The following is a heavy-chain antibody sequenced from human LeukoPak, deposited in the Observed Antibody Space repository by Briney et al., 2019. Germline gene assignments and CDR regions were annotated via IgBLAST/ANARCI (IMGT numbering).Heavy chain of an antibody. V-gene: IGHV3-7*03. CDR3: ATKSGNYYNY. J-gene: IGHJ4*02. D-gene: IGHD1-26*01. CDR2: IKQDGSEK. Sequence: GGSLRLSCAASGFTFSSYWMSWVRQVPGKGLEWVANIKQDGSEKYYVDSVKGRFTVSRDNAKKSLYLQINSLRTEDTAVYYCATKSGNYYNYWGRGSLVTVSS. CDR1: GFTFSSYW.